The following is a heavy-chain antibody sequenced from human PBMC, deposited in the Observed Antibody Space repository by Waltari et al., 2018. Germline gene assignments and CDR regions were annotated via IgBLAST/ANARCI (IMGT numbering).Heavy chain of an antibody. Sequence: QIRLVQSGAEVKRPGASVTVSCKGIEYTFPAYYLHWVRRAHGQGLEWLGWINPDSGDTIYAQNFQGRVTMTRDMSISTAYMELTRLRSDDTAIYYCARGGRFREFNYLDYWGQGSPVTVSS. D-gene: IGHD3-10*01. CDR3: ARGGRFREFNYLDY. CDR1: EYTFPAYY. V-gene: IGHV1-2*02. CDR2: INPDSGDT. J-gene: IGHJ4*02.